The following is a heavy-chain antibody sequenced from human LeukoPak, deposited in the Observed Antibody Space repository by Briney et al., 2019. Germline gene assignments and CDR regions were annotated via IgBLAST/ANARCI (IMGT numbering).Heavy chain of an antibody. J-gene: IGHJ4*02. CDR2: ISYDGSNK. Sequence: GGSLRLSCAASGFTFSSYAMHWVRQAPGKGLEWVAVISYDGSNKYYADSVKGRFTISRDNSKNTLYLQMNSLRAEDTAVYYCAREPYDSWGQGTLVTVSS. V-gene: IGHV3-30-3*01. CDR3: AREPYDS. D-gene: IGHD5-12*01. CDR1: GFTFSSYA.